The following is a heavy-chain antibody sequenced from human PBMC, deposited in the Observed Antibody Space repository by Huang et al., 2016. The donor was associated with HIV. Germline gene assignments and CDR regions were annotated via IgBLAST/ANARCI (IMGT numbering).Heavy chain of an antibody. V-gene: IGHV3-23*01. J-gene: IGHJ3*02. D-gene: IGHD2-15*01. Sequence: DAQLLESGGALVQHGGSLRLSCAAAGLSFNSYAMNWVGQGPGRGVEWGEVGRGGEGKTHNKDTGKGRFSITRDKDKGTVFLEVNGLGVEDTAIDYCEKGMERWVAATTRQGAFAMWGQGTLVTVSS. CDR3: EKGMERWVAATTRQGAFAM. CDR1: GLSFNSYA. CDR2: GRGGEGKT.